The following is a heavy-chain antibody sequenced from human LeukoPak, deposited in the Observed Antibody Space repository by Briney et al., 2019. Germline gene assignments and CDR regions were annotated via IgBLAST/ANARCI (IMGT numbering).Heavy chain of an antibody. CDR2: IYPGDSDT. Sequence: GESLKISCKGSGYTFTSHWIGWVRQMPGKGLEWMGIIYPGDSDTRYSPSFQGQVTISVDKSISTASLQWSSLKASDTAMYYCARLRLEGATSEYDYWGQGTLVTVSS. D-gene: IGHD1-26*01. CDR3: ARLRLEGATSEYDY. J-gene: IGHJ4*02. CDR1: GYTFTSHW. V-gene: IGHV5-51*01.